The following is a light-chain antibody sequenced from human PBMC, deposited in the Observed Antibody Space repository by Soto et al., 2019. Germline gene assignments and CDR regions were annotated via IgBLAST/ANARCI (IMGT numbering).Light chain of an antibody. J-gene: IGLJ3*02. V-gene: IGLV2-11*01. CDR1: SSDVGGYNY. CDR3: ATWDDDVSGPV. CDR2: DVT. Sequence: QSVLTQPRSVSGSPGQSVTISCTGTSSDVGGYNYVSWYQQHPGKAPKLMIYDVTKRPSGVPDRFSGSKSGNTASLTISGLQAEDEADYYCATWDDDVSGPVFGGGTKLTVL.